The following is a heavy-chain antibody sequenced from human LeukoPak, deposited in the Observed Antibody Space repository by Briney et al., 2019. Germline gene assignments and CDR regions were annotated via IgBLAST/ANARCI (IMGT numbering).Heavy chain of an antibody. D-gene: IGHD1-26*01. CDR2: IYSGGGLFYSGGDT. Sequence: GGSLRLSCAASGFTVSSNYMSWVRQAPGKGLEWVPVIYSGGGLFYSGGDTYYADSVKGRFTISRDNSKNTLYLQMNSLRAEDTAVYYCARGNSTGRTFDYWGQGTLVTVSS. V-gene: IGHV3-53*01. CDR3: ARGNSTGRTFDY. CDR1: GFTVSSNY. J-gene: IGHJ4*02.